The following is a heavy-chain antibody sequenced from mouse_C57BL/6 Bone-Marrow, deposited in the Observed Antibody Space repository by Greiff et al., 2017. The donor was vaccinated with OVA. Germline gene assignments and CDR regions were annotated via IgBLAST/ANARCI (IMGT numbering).Heavy chain of an antibody. V-gene: IGHV1-81*01. CDR1: GYTFTSYG. CDR3: AREVTTVVVPV. Sequence: VKLVESGAELARPGASVKLSCKASGYTFTSYGISWVKQRTGQGLEWIGEIYPRSGNTYYNEKFKGKATLTADKSSSTAYMELRSLTSEDSAVYFCAREVTTVVVPVWGTGTTVTVSS. D-gene: IGHD1-1*01. CDR2: IYPRSGNT. J-gene: IGHJ1*03.